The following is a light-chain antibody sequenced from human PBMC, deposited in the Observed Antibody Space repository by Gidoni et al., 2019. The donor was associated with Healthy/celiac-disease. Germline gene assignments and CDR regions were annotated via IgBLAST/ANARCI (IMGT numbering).Light chain of an antibody. CDR2: DAS. V-gene: IGKV1-33*01. Sequence: DIQMTQSASSLSASVGERVTITCQASPDISNYFNWYQQNPGKAPKLLIYDASNLATGVPSRFSGRGSGTDFTLTISSLQPDDIATYFCQQYDNLPTFGPGTKVDIK. J-gene: IGKJ3*01. CDR3: QQYDNLPT. CDR1: PDISNY.